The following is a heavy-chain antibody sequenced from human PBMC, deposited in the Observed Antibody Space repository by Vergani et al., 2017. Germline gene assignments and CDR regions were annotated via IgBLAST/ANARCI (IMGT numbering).Heavy chain of an antibody. D-gene: IGHD2-21*02. J-gene: IGHJ4*02. CDR3: ARDGVVVTALYYFDY. Sequence: QVQLVQSGAEVKKPGASVKVSCKASGYTFTSYYMHWVRQAPGQGLEWMGIINPSGGSTSYAQKFQGRVTMTRDTSTSTVYMGLSSLRSEDTAVYYCARDGVVVTALYYFDYWGQGTLVTVSS. CDR2: INPSGGST. V-gene: IGHV1-46*03. CDR1: GYTFTSYY.